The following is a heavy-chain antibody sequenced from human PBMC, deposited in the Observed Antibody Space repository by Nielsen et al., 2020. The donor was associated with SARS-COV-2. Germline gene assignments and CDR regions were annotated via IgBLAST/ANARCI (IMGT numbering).Heavy chain of an antibody. CDR1: GYTFTSYG. CDR3: ATGGAARWYYYYGMDV. Sequence: ASVKVSCKASGYTFTSYGISWVRQAPGQGLEWMGWISAYNGNTNYAQKLQGRVTMTTDTSTSTAYMELSSLRSEDTAVYYCATGGAARWYYYYGMDVWGQGTTVTVSS. D-gene: IGHD6-6*01. J-gene: IGHJ6*02. V-gene: IGHV1-18*01. CDR2: ISAYNGNT.